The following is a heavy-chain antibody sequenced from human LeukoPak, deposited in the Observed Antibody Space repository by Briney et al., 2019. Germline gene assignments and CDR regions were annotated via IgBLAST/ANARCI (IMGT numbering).Heavy chain of an antibody. CDR2: IYYSGST. D-gene: IGHD2-15*01. CDR1: GGSISSYY. J-gene: IGHJ4*02. CDR3: ARHDRFRPEGSGYCSGGSCYSFES. V-gene: IGHV4-59*08. Sequence: PSETLSLTCTVSGGSISSYYWSWIRQPPGKGLEWIGYIYYSGSTNYNPSLKSRVTISVDTSKNQFSLKLSSVTAADTAVYYCARHDRFRPEGSGYCSGGSCYSFESWGQGTLVTVSS.